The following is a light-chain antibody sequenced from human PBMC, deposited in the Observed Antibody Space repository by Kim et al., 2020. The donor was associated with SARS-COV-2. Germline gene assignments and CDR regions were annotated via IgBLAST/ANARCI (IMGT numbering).Light chain of an antibody. V-gene: IGKV1D-12*01. CDR1: EGIRSW. J-gene: IGKJ5*01. CDR2: DAS. CDR3: QQANSFPVT. Sequence: DIQMTQSPSSLSASVGDRVTITCRASEGIRSWLAWYQQKPGTAPKLLIYDASSLQSGVPPRFSGSGSGTDFTLTISSLQPEYFATYFCQQANSFPVTFGQGTRLEIK.